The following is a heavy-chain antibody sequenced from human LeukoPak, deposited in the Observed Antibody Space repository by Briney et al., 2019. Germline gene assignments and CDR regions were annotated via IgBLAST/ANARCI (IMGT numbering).Heavy chain of an antibody. CDR1: GGTFSSYA. D-gene: IGHD3-16*02. CDR2: IIPIFGTA. J-gene: IGHJ4*02. V-gene: IGHV1-69*13. Sequence: ASVKVCCKASGGTFSSYAISWVRQAPGQGLEWMGGIIPIFGTANYAQKLQGRVTITADESTSTAYMELSSLRSEDTAVYYCAREVITFGGVIVRTYYFDYWGQGTLVTVSS. CDR3: AREVITFGGVIVRTYYFDY.